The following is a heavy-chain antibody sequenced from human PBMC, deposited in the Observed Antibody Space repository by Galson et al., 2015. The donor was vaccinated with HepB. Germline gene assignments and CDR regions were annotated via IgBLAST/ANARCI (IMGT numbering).Heavy chain of an antibody. J-gene: IGHJ3*01. D-gene: IGHD1-14*01. Sequence: SLRLSCAASGFTFSVHSMQWVRQAPGKRLEFVSGISANGANTYYADSVKGRFTISRDNSKNTLYLQMSSLRPEDTALYYCVKFRTSANRNVFNLWGQGTLVTVSS. CDR2: ISANGANT. CDR3: VKFRTSANRNVFNL. V-gene: IGHV3-64D*06. CDR1: GFTFSVHS.